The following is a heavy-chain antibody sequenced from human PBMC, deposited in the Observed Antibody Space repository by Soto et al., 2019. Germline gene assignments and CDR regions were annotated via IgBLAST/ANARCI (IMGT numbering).Heavy chain of an antibody. CDR3: AGSSEGGAYYFDY. J-gene: IGHJ4*02. D-gene: IGHD3-16*01. CDR1: GGTFSSYG. CDR2: ITPIFGTA. Sequence: QVQLVQSGAGVKKPGSSVKVSCKASGGTFSSYGISWVRQAPGQGLEWMGGITPIFGTANYAHKFQGRVTITADKSTSTAYMELSSLRSEDTAVYYWAGSSEGGAYYFDYWGQGTLVTVSS. V-gene: IGHV1-69*06.